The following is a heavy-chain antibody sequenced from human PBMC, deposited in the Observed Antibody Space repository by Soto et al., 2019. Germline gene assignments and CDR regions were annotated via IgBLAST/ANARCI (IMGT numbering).Heavy chain of an antibody. CDR3: ARPHRVYYDISSYWNDAFDI. V-gene: IGHV1-69*13. Sequence: SVKASCEFSGSSFSSYAISWVRQAPGQGLEWMGGIVPIFGTANYAQKFQGRVTITADESTSTAYMELSSLRSEAAAVYYCARPHRVYYDISSYWNDAFDIWGQGAMVTV. CDR1: GSSFSSYA. J-gene: IGHJ3*02. CDR2: IVPIFGTA. D-gene: IGHD3-22*01.